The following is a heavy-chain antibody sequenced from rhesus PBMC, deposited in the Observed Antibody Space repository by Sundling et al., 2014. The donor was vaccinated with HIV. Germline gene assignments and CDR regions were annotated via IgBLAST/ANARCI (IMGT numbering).Heavy chain of an antibody. CDR2: ITYSGST. CDR3: ARDSITGTPSY. D-gene: IGHD1-26*01. CDR1: GGSISSGYYY. V-gene: IGHV4-122*02. J-gene: IGHJ4*01. Sequence: QVQLQESGPGLVKPSETLSLTCAVSGGSISSGYYYWSWIRQPPGKGLEWIGYITYSGSTSYNPSLKSRVTISRDTSKNQFSLKLSSVTAADTAVYYCARDSITGTPSYWGQGVLVTVSS.